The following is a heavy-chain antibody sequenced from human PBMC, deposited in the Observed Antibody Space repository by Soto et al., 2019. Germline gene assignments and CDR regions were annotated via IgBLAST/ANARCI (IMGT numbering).Heavy chain of an antibody. CDR3: ARGGGYCTNGVCYGRYYYYYGMDV. D-gene: IGHD2-8*01. CDR1: GGSFSGYY. CDR2: INHSGST. Sequence: PSETLSLTCAVYGGSFSGYYWSWIRQPPGKGLEWIGEINHSGSTNYNPSLKSRVTISVDTSKNQFSLKLSSVTAADTAVYYCARGGGYCTNGVCYGRYYYYYGMDVWGQGTTVTVSS. J-gene: IGHJ6*02. V-gene: IGHV4-34*01.